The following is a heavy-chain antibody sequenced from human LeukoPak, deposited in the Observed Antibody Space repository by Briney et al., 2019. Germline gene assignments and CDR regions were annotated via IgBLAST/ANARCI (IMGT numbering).Heavy chain of an antibody. CDR1: GFTFSSYA. CDR3: AKVHLDEWGLPTTYYFDY. D-gene: IGHD1-26*01. CDR2: ISGSGGST. Sequence: GGSLRLSCAASGFTFSSYAMSWVRQAPGKGLEWVSAISGSGGSTYYADSVKGRFTISRDNSKNTLYLQMNSLRAEDTAVYYCAKVHLDEWGLPTTYYFDYWGQGTLVTVSS. J-gene: IGHJ4*02. V-gene: IGHV3-23*01.